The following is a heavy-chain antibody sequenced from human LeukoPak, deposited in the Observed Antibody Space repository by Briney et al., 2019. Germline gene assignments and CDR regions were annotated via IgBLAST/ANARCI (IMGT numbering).Heavy chain of an antibody. CDR2: IYSGGST. D-gene: IGHD1-7*01. V-gene: IGHV3-53*01. CDR3: ARDSTGTTEAFDI. CDR1: GFTVSSNY. J-gene: IGHJ3*02. Sequence: PGGSLRLSCAASGFTVSSNYMSWVRQAPGKGLEWVSVIYSGGSTYYADSVKGRFTISRDNSKNTLYLQMNSLRAEDTAVYYCARDSTGTTEAFDIWGQGTMVTVSS.